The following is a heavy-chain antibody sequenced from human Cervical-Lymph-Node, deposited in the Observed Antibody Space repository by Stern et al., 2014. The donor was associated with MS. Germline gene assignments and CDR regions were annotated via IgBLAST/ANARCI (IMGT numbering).Heavy chain of an antibody. CDR3: ARVGSLVVAPSRY. D-gene: IGHD3-22*01. CDR1: GFTFRSYA. Sequence: VQLVESGGGVVQPGRSLRLSCAASGFTFRSYAMHWVRQAPGKGLEWVAVISYDGSNKYYADSVKGRFTISRDNSKNTLYLQMNSLRAEDTAVYYCARVGSLVVAPSRYWGQGTLVTVSS. J-gene: IGHJ4*02. V-gene: IGHV3-30*01. CDR2: ISYDGSNK.